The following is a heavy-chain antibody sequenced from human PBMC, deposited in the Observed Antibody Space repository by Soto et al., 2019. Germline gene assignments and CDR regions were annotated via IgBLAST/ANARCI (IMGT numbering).Heavy chain of an antibody. CDR3: AKVAAVAGTSSWFDP. Sequence: PGESLKISCKGSGYSFTSYWISWVRQMPGKGLEWMGRIDPSDSYTNYSPSFQGHVTISADKSISTAYLQWNSLRAEDTAVYYCAKVAAVAGTSSWFDPWGQGTLVTVSS. CDR2: IDPSDSYT. D-gene: IGHD6-19*01. CDR1: GYSFTSYW. V-gene: IGHV5-10-1*01. J-gene: IGHJ5*02.